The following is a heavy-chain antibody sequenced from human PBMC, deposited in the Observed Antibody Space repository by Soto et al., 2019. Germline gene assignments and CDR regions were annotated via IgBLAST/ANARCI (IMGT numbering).Heavy chain of an antibody. CDR1: GFTFSGSA. D-gene: IGHD3-10*01. V-gene: IGHV3-73*02. CDR2: IRSKANSYAT. Sequence: EVQLVESGGGLVQPGGSLKLSCAASGFTFSGSAMHWVRQASGKGLEWVGRIRSKANSYATAYAASVKGRFTISRDDSKNTAYLQMNSLNTEDTAVYYCTRHVLLWFGEGYYGMDVWGQGTTVTVSS. CDR3: TRHVLLWFGEGYYGMDV. J-gene: IGHJ6*02.